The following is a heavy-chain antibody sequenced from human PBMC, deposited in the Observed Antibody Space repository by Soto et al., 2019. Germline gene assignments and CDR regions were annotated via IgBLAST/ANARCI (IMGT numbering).Heavy chain of an antibody. D-gene: IGHD5-12*01. CDR2: ISGSGGST. Sequence: PGGSLRLSCAASGFTFSSYAMSWVRQAPGKGLEWVSAISGSGGSTYYADSVKGRFTISRDNSKNTLYLQMNSLKTEDTAVYYCTTDLGYSGYDLSRDVWGQGTTVTVSS. J-gene: IGHJ6*02. CDR3: TTDLGYSGYDLSRDV. V-gene: IGHV3-23*01. CDR1: GFTFSSYA.